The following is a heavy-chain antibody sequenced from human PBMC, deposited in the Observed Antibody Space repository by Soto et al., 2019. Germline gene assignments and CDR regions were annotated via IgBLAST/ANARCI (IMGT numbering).Heavy chain of an antibody. CDR3: ARARRGYRSGCDYGSFAY. Sequence: QVQLVQSGAEVKKPGASVKVSCKASGYTFTSYGISWVRQAPGQGLEWMGWISAYNGNTNYAQKLQGRVTMTTDTSTSTDYMELRSLRSDDTAVYYCARARRGYRSGCDYGSFAYWGQGTLVTVSS. V-gene: IGHV1-18*01. J-gene: IGHJ4*02. CDR1: GYTFTSYG. D-gene: IGHD5-12*01. CDR2: ISAYNGNT.